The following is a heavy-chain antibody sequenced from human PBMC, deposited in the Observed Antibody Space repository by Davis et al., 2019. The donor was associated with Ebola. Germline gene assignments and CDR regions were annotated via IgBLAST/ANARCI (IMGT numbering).Heavy chain of an antibody. V-gene: IGHV1-3*01. D-gene: IGHD5-18*01. J-gene: IGHJ6*02. CDR3: ARGIQLWFQGLDV. Sequence: ASAMVFCYASAYISSSYAMHRVRQHPGQRLQWLGSINARNGNTKYSQKFQGSVTITRDTSASTAYMELSSLRSEDTAVYYCARGIQLWFQGLDVWGQGTTVTVSS. CDR1: AYISSSYA. CDR2: INARNGNT.